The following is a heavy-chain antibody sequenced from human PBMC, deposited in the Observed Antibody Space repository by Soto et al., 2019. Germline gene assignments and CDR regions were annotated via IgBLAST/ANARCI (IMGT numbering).Heavy chain of an antibody. CDR1: GFTFTTYW. J-gene: IGHJ5*02. D-gene: IGHD3-10*01. V-gene: IGHV3-7*03. CDR2: IRQDGGAQ. Sequence: GSLRLSCVASGFTFTTYWMSWVRQAPGKGLEWVANIRQDGGAQYYVDSVKGRFTISRDNAKNSVYLQMDSLRVEDTAVYYCVRGGHGSGSYLGSSWGQGILVTVSS. CDR3: VRGGHGSGSYLGSS.